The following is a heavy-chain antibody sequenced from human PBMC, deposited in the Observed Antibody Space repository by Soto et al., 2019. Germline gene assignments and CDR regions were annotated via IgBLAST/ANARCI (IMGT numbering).Heavy chain of an antibody. J-gene: IGHJ4*02. CDR3: ARGSLIAVAGVVDY. Sequence: QVQLVESGGGVVQPGRSLRLSCAASGFTFSSYAMHWVRQAPGKGLEWVAVISYDGSNKYYADSVKGRFTISRDNSKNPLYLQMNSLSAEDTAVYYCARGSLIAVAGVVDYWGQGTLVTVSS. D-gene: IGHD6-19*01. V-gene: IGHV3-30-3*01. CDR1: GFTFSSYA. CDR2: ISYDGSNK.